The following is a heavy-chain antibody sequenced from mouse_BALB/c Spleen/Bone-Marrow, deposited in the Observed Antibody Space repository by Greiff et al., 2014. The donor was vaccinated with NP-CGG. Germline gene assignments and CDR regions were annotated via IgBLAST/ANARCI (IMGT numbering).Heavy chain of an antibody. V-gene: IGHV7-3*02. D-gene: IGHD2-1*01. CDR3: ARDKNYGSYWYFDV. CDR1: GFTFTDYY. CDR2: IRNKANGYTT. Sequence: EVMLVESGGGLVQPGGSLRLSCATSGFTFTDYYMSWVRQPPGKALEWLGFIRNKANGYTTEYSASVKGRFTISRDNSQSILYLQMNTLRAEDSATYYCARDKNYGSYWYFDVWGAGTTATVSS. J-gene: IGHJ1*01.